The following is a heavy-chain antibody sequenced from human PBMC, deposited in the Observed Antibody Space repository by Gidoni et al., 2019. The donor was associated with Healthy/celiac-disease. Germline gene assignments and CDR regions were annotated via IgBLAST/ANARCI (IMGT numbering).Heavy chain of an antibody. Sequence: QVQLVESGGGLVNPGGSLSLSCAASGFTFSDYYMSWIRQAPGKGLEWVSYISSSSSYTNYADSVKGRFTISRDNAKNSLYLQMNSLRAEDTAVYYCAYGGNSAPAFDIWGQGTMVTVSS. V-gene: IGHV3-11*05. CDR1: GFTFSDYY. J-gene: IGHJ3*02. D-gene: IGHD4-17*01. CDR3: AYGGNSAPAFDI. CDR2: ISSSSSYT.